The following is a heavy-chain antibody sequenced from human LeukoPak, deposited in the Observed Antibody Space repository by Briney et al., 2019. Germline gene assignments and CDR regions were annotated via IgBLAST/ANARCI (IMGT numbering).Heavy chain of an antibody. V-gene: IGHV4-59*12. D-gene: IGHD6-13*01. CDR3: ARDGYSSSWPFDY. CDR2: IYYSGGT. J-gene: IGHJ4*02. CDR1: GGSISSYY. Sequence: SETLSLTCTVSGGSISSYYWSWIRQPPGKGLEWVGYIYYSGGTNYNPSLKSRVTISVDTSKNQFSLKLSSVTAADTAVYYCARDGYSSSWPFDYWGQGTLVTVSS.